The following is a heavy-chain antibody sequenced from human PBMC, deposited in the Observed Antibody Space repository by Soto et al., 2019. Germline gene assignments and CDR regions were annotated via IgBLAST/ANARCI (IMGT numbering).Heavy chain of an antibody. Sequence: QVQLVESGGGVVQPGRSLRLSCAASGFTFSSYGMHWVRQAPGKGLEWVAVIWYDGSNKYYADSVKGRFTISRDNSKNTLYLQMNSLRAEDTAVYYCARDGGSLLWFGELDYWGQGTLVTVSS. CDR2: IWYDGSNK. CDR1: GFTFSSYG. J-gene: IGHJ4*02. D-gene: IGHD3-10*01. V-gene: IGHV3-33*01. CDR3: ARDGGSLLWFGELDY.